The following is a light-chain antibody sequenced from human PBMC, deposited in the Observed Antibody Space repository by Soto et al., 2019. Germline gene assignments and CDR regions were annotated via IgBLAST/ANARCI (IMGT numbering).Light chain of an antibody. V-gene: IGKV3-20*01. Sequence: ETVMTQSPGTLSLSPGERATLSCRASQSVSSGYLAWYQQKPGQAPRLLIFGASNRATGIPDRFTGSGSGTEFTLIISRLEPEDFAVYYCQQYGISQNTFGQGTKLEIK. J-gene: IGKJ2*01. CDR3: QQYGISQNT. CDR2: GAS. CDR1: QSVSSGY.